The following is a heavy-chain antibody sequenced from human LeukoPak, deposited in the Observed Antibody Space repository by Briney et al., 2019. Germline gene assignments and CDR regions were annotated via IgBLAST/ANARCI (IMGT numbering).Heavy chain of an antibody. CDR2: INPNSGGT. CDR3: ARPADYSNFEVYFDY. J-gene: IGHJ4*02. V-gene: IGHV1-2*02. Sequence: ASVKVSCKASGYTFTSYGISWVRQAPGQGLEWMGWINPNSGGTNYAQKFQGRVTMTRDTSISTAYMELSRLRSDDTAVYFCARPADYSNFEVYFDYWGQGTLVTVSS. CDR1: GYTFTSYG. D-gene: IGHD4-11*01.